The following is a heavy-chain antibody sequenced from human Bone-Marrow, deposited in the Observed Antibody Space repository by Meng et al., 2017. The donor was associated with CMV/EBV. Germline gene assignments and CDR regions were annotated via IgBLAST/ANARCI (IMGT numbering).Heavy chain of an antibody. D-gene: IGHD3-3*01. Sequence: SETLSLTCTVSGGSVSSGSYYWSWIRQPPGKGLEWIGYIYYSGSTNYNPSLKSRVTISVDTSKNQFSLKLSSVTAADTAVYYCARDPTIFGVVIKGGRGYYYGRAVWGQGNTVTVAS. J-gene: IGHJ6*02. V-gene: IGHV4-61*01. CDR1: GGSVSSGSYY. CDR2: IYYSGST. CDR3: ARDPTIFGVVIKGGRGYYYGRAV.